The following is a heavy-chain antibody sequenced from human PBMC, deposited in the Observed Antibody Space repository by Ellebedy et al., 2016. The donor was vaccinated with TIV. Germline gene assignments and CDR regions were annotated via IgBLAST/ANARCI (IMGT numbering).Heavy chain of an antibody. CDR1: GGSFSGYY. D-gene: IGHD4-11*01. J-gene: IGHJ4*02. CDR3: ARVGATTVTTRYYYFDY. V-gene: IGHV4-34*01. Sequence: MPSETLSLTCAVYGGSFSGYYWSWIRQPPGKGLEWIGEINHSGSTNYNPSLKSRVTISVDTSKNQFSLKLSSVTAADTAVYYCARVGATTVTTRYYYFDYWGQGTLVTVSS. CDR2: INHSGST.